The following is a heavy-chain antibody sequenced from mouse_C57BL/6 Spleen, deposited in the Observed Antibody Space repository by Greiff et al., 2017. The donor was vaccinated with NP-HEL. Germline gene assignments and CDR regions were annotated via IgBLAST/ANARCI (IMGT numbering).Heavy chain of an antibody. J-gene: IGHJ4*01. V-gene: IGHV1-69*01. CDR2: IDPSDSYT. CDR1: GYTFTSYW. CDR3: ARSGTAQASYAMDY. Sequence: VQLQQPGAELVMPGASVKLSCKASGYTFTSYWMHWVKQRPGQGLEWIGEIDPSDSYTNYNQKFKGKSTLTVDKSSSTAYMQLSSLTSEDSAVYYCARSGTAQASYAMDYWGKGTSVTVSS. D-gene: IGHD3-2*02.